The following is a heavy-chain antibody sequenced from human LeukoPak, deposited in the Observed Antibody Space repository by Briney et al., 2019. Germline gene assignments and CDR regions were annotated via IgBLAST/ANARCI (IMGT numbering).Heavy chain of an antibody. CDR1: GYTFTSYY. D-gene: IGHD1-1*01. CDR3: ARDPLGGRASYYYYGMDV. J-gene: IGHJ6*02. CDR2: INPSGGST. V-gene: IGHV1-46*01. Sequence: ASVKVSCKASGYTFTSYYMHWVRQAPGQGLEWMGIINPSGGSTSYAQKFQGRVTMARDTSTSTVYMELSSLRSEDTAVYYCARDPLGGRASYYYYGMDVWGQGTTVTVSS.